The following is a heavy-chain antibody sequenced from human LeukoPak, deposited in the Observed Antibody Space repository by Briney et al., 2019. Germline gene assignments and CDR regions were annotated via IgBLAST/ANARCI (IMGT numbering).Heavy chain of an antibody. CDR3: ATGYCSSTNCRIDY. Sequence: ASVKGSCKASGYTFTSYGISWVRQAPGQGLEWIGWIRVYNGDTNYAQKLQGRVTMTTDTSTSTAYMELRSLRSDDTAVYYCATGYCSSTNCRIDYWGQGTLVSVSS. CDR1: GYTFTSYG. J-gene: IGHJ4*02. CDR2: IRVYNGDT. V-gene: IGHV1-18*01. D-gene: IGHD2-2*03.